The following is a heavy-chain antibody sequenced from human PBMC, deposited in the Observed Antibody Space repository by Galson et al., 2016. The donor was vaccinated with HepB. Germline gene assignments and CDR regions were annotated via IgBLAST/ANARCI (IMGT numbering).Heavy chain of an antibody. D-gene: IGHD1-7*01. J-gene: IGHJ5*02. CDR1: GFRFSGYG. V-gene: IGHV3-30*03. Sequence: SLRLSCAASGFRFSGYGMHWVRQAPGKGLEWLAAISYDGSHKFYLDSVKGRFNISRDNSKKTVFMHMNSLRAEDTAIYYCAREVQKELLYWFDPWGLGTLVTVSS. CDR3: AREVQKELLYWFDP. CDR2: ISYDGSHK.